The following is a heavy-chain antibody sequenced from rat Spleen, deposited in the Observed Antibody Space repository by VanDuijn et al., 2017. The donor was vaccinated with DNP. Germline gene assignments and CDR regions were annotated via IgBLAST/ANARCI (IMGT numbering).Heavy chain of an antibody. J-gene: IGHJ2*01. Sequence: QVQLKESGPGLVQPSQTLSLTCTVAGFSLTTYNVHWVRQPPGKGLEWMGRLQSDGNTDYNSVLKSRLSISRDTSKSQVLLQMNSLQTEDTAMYCCARYGGNSGYFDFWGQGVLVTVSS. V-gene: IGHV2-27*01. D-gene: IGHD4-4*01. CDR2: LQSDGNT. CDR1: GFSLTTYN. CDR3: ARYGGNSGYFDF.